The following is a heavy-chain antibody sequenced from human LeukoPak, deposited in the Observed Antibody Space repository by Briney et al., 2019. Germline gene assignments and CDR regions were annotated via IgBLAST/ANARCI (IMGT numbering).Heavy chain of an antibody. CDR2: INHSRST. CDR1: GGSFSGYD. J-gene: IGHJ5*02. V-gene: IGHV4-34*01. CDR3: ARGVTYYDFWSGSTWFDP. Sequence: PSETLSLTCAVYGGSFSGYDWSWIRQPPGKGLEWIGEINHSRSTNYHPSLKSRVTLSVDTSKNQFSLKLSSVTAADTAVYYCARGVTYYDFWSGSTWFDPWGQGTLVTVSS. D-gene: IGHD3-3*01.